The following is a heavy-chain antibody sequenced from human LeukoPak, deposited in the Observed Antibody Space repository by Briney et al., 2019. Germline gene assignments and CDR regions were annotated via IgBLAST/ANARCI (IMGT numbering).Heavy chain of an antibody. CDR3: ARDQYSSGWYRSNYYYGMDV. Sequence: GGSLRLSCEASGFTFGNYAMNWVRQAPGKGLEWVSTISGTGSSTYYADSAKGRFTISRDNSKDTLFLQLNSLTAADTAMYFCARDQYSSGWYRSNYYYGMDVWGQGTTVTVSS. CDR2: ISGTGSST. D-gene: IGHD6-19*01. J-gene: IGHJ6*02. CDR1: GFTFGNYA. V-gene: IGHV3-23*01.